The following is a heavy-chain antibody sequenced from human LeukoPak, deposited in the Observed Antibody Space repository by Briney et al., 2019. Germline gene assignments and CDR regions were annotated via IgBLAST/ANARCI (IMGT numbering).Heavy chain of an antibody. J-gene: IGHJ4*02. CDR3: AKDNGNFLTPDW. CDR1: GFSFSSYG. Sequence: GGSLRLSCVTSGFSFSSYGMHWVRQAPGRGLEWVAFIQYDGRKKLCGDSVKGRCTISRDTSSKTIYLQVDSLRGEDTAVYYCAKDNGNFLTPDWWGQGTLVPVSS. V-gene: IGHV3-30*02. D-gene: IGHD4-23*01. CDR2: IQYDGRKK.